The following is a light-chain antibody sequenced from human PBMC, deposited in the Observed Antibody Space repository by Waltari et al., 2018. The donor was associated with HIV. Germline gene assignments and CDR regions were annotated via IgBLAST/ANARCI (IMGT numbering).Light chain of an antibody. CDR1: QSISSN. CDR2: DAS. CDR3: QQRSYWPPYT. Sequence: EIVMTQSPATLSVSPGQRATVSCWASQSISSNLAWYQQRPGQAPRLLIYDASNRATGIPARFSASGSGTDFTLTISSLEPEDFAVYYCQQRSYWPPYTFGQGTRLEIK. V-gene: IGKV3-11*01. J-gene: IGKJ2*01.